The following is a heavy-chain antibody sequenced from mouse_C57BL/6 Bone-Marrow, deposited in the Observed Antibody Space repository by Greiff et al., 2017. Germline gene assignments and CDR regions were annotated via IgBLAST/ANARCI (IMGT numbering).Heavy chain of an antibody. CDR1: GFTFSDYG. CDR3: ARDNYGSFPYYAMDY. D-gene: IGHD1-1*01. CDR2: ISSGSSTI. Sequence: EVKLMESGGGLVKPGGSLKLSCAASGFTFSDYGMHWVRQAPEKGLEWVAYISSGSSTIYYADTVKGRFTISRDNAKNTLFRQMTSLRSEDTAMYYCARDNYGSFPYYAMDYWGQGTSVTVSS. V-gene: IGHV5-17*01. J-gene: IGHJ4*01.